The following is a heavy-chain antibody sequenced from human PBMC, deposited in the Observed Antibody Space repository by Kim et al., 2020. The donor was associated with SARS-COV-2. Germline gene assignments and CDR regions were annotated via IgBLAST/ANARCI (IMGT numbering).Heavy chain of an antibody. Sequence: RGRFTISRDNAKNTLYLQMNSLRAEDTALYDCAKVQAGYCISAGCSTGLDYWGQGTLVTVSS. J-gene: IGHJ4*02. D-gene: IGHD2-2*01. CDR3: AKVQAGYCISAGCSTGLDY. V-gene: IGHV3-9*01.